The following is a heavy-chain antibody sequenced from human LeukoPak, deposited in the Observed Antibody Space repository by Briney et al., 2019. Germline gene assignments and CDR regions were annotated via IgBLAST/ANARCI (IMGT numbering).Heavy chain of an antibody. D-gene: IGHD1-26*01. CDR1: GGSFSGYY. Sequence: SETLSLTCAVYGGSFSGYYWSWIRQPPGKGLEWIGEINHSGSTNYNPSLKSRVTISVDTSKNQFSLKLSSVTAADTAVYYCARGLTVGPRGLGPRGRLELDYWGQGTLVTVSS. V-gene: IGHV4-34*01. CDR2: INHSGST. CDR3: ARGLTVGPRGLGPRGRLELDY. J-gene: IGHJ4*02.